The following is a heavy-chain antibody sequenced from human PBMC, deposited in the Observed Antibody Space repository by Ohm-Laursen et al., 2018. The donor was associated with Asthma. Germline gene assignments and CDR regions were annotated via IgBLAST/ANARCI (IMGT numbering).Heavy chain of an antibody. V-gene: IGHV3-33*08. CDR1: GYTFSRYR. J-gene: IGHJ3*01. D-gene: IGHD3-10*01. CDR3: ARGQGSGDISGSDPFDL. CDR2: IWYDGSNK. Sequence: SLRLSCTASGYTFSRYRIHWVRQAPGKGLEWVAVIWYDGSNKYYGDSVKGRFTISRDDSKNTLNLQMSSLRGDDTAVYYCARGQGSGDISGSDPFDLWGQGTTVIVSS.